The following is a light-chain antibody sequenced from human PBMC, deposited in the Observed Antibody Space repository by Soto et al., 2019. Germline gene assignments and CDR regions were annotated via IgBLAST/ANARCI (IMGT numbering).Light chain of an antibody. CDR2: EVS. Sequence: QSVLTQPRSASGSPGQSVTISCTGTSSDVGGYNYVSWYQQHPGKAPKLMIYEVSKRPSGVPDRFSGSKSGNTASLTVSGLQAEDEADYYCSSYAGSNNSLFGGGTKLTVL. V-gene: IGLV2-8*01. J-gene: IGLJ2*01. CDR1: SSDVGGYNY. CDR3: SSYAGSNNSL.